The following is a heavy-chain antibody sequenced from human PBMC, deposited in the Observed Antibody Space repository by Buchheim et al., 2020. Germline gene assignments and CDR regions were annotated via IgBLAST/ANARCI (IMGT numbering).Heavy chain of an antibody. CDR3: ARDTSRGGSSTSYDGFDP. Sequence: QVQLVQSGAEVKKPGSSVKVSCKASGGTFSSYAISWVRQAPGQGLEWMGWIIPIFGTANYAQKFQGRVTITADESNSTAYMELSSLRSEDMAVYYCARDTSRGGSSTSYDGFDPWGQGTL. CDR1: GGTFSSYA. CDR2: IIPIFGTA. J-gene: IGHJ5*02. D-gene: IGHD2-2*01. V-gene: IGHV1-69*01.